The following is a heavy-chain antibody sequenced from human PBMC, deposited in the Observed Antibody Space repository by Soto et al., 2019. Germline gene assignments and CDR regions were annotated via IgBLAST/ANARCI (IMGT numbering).Heavy chain of an antibody. Sequence: ASVKVSCKASGYTVTTYYMHWVRQAPGQGLEWMGIINPSGGSTTYAQKFQDRVIMTRDTSTSTVYMELSSLRSEDTAVYYCARTGSGSTYSYYYGMDVWGQGTTVTV. J-gene: IGHJ6*02. CDR2: INPSGGST. D-gene: IGHD2-15*01. V-gene: IGHV1-46*01. CDR3: ARTGSGSTYSYYYGMDV. CDR1: GYTVTTYY.